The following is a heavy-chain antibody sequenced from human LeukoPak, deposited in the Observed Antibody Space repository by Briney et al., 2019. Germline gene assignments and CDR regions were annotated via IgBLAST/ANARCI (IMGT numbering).Heavy chain of an antibody. V-gene: IGHV4-4*07. CDR2: IYISGTT. CDR1: DDSIGSYY. CDR3: ARGGCSSSSCYKGAFDM. Sequence: SETLSLTCTVSDDSIGSYYWNWIRQPAGKGLEWIGRIYISGTTNYNHALKNRFTMSVDTSRNQFSLKLSSVTAADTAVYYCARGGCSSSSCYKGAFDMWGHGTVVTVSS. J-gene: IGHJ3*02. D-gene: IGHD2-2*02.